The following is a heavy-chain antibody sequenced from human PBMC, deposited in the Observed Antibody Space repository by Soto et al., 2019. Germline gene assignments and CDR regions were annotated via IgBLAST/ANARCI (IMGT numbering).Heavy chain of an antibody. V-gene: IGHV3-30*03. J-gene: IGHJ4*02. CDR3: ARDDGPYSSSSGSLNY. CDR2: ISYDGSNK. D-gene: IGHD6-6*01. CDR1: GFTFSSYG. Sequence: GGPLRLSCAASGFTFSSYGMHWVRQAPGKGLEWVAVISYDGSNKYYADSVKGRFTISRDNSKNTLYLQMNSLRAEDTAVYYCARDDGPYSSSSGSLNYWGQGTLVTAPQ.